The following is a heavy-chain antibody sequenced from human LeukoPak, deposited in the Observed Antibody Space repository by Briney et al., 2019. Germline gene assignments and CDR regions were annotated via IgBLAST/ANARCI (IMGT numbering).Heavy chain of an antibody. V-gene: IGHV4-59*08. J-gene: IGHJ4*02. CDR1: GGSISSYY. D-gene: IGHD4-23*01. CDR2: IYYSGST. CDR3: ARVPKDYGGNSDYFDY. Sequence: PSETLSLTCTVSGGSISSYYWSWIRQPPGKGLEWIGYIYYSGSTNYNPSLKSRVTISVDTSKNQFSLKPSSVTAADTAVYYCARVPKDYGGNSDYFDYWGQGTLVTVSS.